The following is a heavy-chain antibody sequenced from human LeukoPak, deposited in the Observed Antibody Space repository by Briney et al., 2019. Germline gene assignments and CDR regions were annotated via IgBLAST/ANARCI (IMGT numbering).Heavy chain of an antibody. CDR3: ARAVTTSYRRYIWFDP. CDR2: IYGDGST. CDR1: GFTVSSNY. D-gene: IGHD4-17*01. Sequence: SGGSLRLSCAASGFTVSSNYMSWVRQAPGKGLEWVSVIYGDGSTSYADSVKGRFTISRDNSKNTLYLQMDSLRAEDTAVYYCARAVTTSYRRYIWFDPWGQGTLVTVSS. J-gene: IGHJ5*02. V-gene: IGHV3-53*01.